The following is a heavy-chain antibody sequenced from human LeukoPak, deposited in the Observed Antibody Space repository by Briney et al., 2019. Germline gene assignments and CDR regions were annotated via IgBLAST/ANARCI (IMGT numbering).Heavy chain of an antibody. CDR2: IKSKTDGGTT. J-gene: IGHJ4*02. CDR1: GFTFSNAW. CDR3: TTGSYNYFRLYYFDY. D-gene: IGHD5-24*01. Sequence: TGGSLRLSCAASGFTFSNAWMSWVRQAPGKGLEWVGRIKSKTDGGTTDYAAPVKGRFTISRDDSKNTLYLQMNSLKTEDTAVYYCTTGSYNYFRLYYFDYWGQGTLVTVSS. V-gene: IGHV3-15*01.